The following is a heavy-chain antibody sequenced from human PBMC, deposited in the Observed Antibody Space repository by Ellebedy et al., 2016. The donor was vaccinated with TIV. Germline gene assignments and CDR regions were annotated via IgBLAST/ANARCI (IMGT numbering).Heavy chain of an antibody. J-gene: IGHJ6*02. CDR2: IIPILGIA. V-gene: IGHV1-69*04. Sequence: AASVKVSCKASGGTFSSYAISWVRQAPGQGLEWMGRIIPILGIANYAQKFQGRVTITADKSTSTAYMELSSLRSEDTAVYYCAREGMTIFGVLLSPGSLDVWGQGTTVTVSS. D-gene: IGHD3-3*01. CDR1: GGTFSSYA. CDR3: AREGMTIFGVLLSPGSLDV.